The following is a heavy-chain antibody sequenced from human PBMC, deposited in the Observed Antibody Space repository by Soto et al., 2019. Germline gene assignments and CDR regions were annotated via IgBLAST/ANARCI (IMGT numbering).Heavy chain of an antibody. CDR3: ASRDPGTSVDY. V-gene: IGHV4-4*02. CDR2: IYRTGST. D-gene: IGHD1-7*01. Sequence: LETLSLTCAVSGGSFTSNNWWTWVRQPPGQGLEWIGEIYRTGSTNYNPSLKSRVTISLDKSENQFSLKVTSLTAADTAVYYCASRDPGTSVDYWGQGTLVTVSS. CDR1: GGSFTSNNW. J-gene: IGHJ4*02.